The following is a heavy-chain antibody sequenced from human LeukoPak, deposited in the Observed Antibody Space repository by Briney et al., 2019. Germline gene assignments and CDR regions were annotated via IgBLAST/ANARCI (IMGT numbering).Heavy chain of an antibody. V-gene: IGHV3-21*01. Sequence: GGSLRLSCAGSGFTFTTSAMNWVRQVPGKGLEWVSSIDYDGSHIYYAASVKGRFSISRDNARDSVYLQMDSLRAEDTAVYYSARDPERYLRMGHYDYWGQGTLVIVSS. CDR3: ARDPERYLRMGHYDY. D-gene: IGHD3-16*01. J-gene: IGHJ4*02. CDR2: IDYDGSHI. CDR1: GFTFTTSA.